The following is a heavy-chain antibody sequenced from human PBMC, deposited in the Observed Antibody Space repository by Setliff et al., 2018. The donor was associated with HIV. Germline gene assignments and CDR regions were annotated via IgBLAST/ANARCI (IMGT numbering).Heavy chain of an antibody. Sequence: SETLSLTCTVSGGSISSGSYYWSWIRQPAGKGLEWIGHIYTSGSTNYNPPLKSRVTISVDTSKNQFSLKLSSVTAADTAVYYCSRGATREFIVGATIFDYWGQGTLVTVSS. CDR2: IYTSGST. J-gene: IGHJ4*02. CDR1: GGSISSGSYY. D-gene: IGHD1-26*01. CDR3: SRGATREFIVGATIFDY. V-gene: IGHV4-61*09.